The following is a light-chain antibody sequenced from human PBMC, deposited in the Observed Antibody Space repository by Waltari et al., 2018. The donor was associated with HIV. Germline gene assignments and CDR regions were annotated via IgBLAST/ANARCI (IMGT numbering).Light chain of an antibody. Sequence: DIVMTQSPDSLAVSLGERATINCKSSQSVLYSSKHKNYLAWYQQKPGQPPTLLIYWASSRESGVPDRFSGGGSGTDFTLTISSLQAEDVAVYYCQQYYSAPPTFGGGTKVEI. V-gene: IGKV4-1*01. J-gene: IGKJ4*01. CDR3: QQYYSAPPT. CDR2: WAS. CDR1: QSVLYSSKHKNY.